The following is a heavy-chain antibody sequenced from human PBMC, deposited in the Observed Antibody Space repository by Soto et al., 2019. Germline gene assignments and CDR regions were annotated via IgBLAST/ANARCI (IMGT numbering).Heavy chain of an antibody. Sequence: PLSHSCAAAGFTCSSYGVRWVRQAPGKGLEWVAVIWYDGSNKYYADSVKGRFTISRDNSKNTLYLQMNSLRAEDTAVYYCARGFGYGGYYYVGYFAYWGQGTPVPVSS. CDR1: GFTCSSYG. D-gene: IGHD3-22*01. CDR2: IWYDGSNK. CDR3: ARGFGYGGYYYVGYFAY. J-gene: IGHJ4*02. V-gene: IGHV3-33*01.